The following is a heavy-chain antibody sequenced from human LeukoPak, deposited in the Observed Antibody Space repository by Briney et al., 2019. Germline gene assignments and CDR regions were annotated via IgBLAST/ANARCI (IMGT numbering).Heavy chain of an antibody. CDR2: ISYDGSNK. D-gene: IGHD2-15*01. Sequence: GGSLTLLCAASGFIFSSYGMHWVRQAPGKGLEWVAVISYDGSNKYYADCVKCRFTISRDNAKNSLYLQMNSLGAEDTAVYYCARGCSGGSCYSSPGWFDPWGQGTLVSVSS. J-gene: IGHJ5*02. CDR1: GFIFSSYG. V-gene: IGHV3-30*03. CDR3: ARGCSGGSCYSSPGWFDP.